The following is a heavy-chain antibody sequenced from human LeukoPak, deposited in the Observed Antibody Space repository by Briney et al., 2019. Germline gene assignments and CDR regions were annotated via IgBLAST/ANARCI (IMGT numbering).Heavy chain of an antibody. D-gene: IGHD3-10*01. Sequence: GGSLRLSCAASGFTFSSYGMHWVRQAPGKGLEWVAVIWYDGSNKYYADSVKGRFTISRDNSKNTLYLQMNSLRAEDTAVYYCARDCKTGTRSPLGYWGQGTLVTVSS. V-gene: IGHV3-33*01. CDR2: IWYDGSNK. CDR3: ARDCKTGTRSPLGY. J-gene: IGHJ4*02. CDR1: GFTFSSYG.